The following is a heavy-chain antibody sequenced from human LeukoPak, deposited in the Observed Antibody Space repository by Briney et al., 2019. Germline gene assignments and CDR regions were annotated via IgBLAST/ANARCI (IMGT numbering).Heavy chain of an antibody. CDR2: ISGSGDST. Sequence: PGGSLRLSCAASGFTVSSYSMNWVRQAPGKGLEWVSTISGSGDSTYYADSVKGRFTISRDNSKKTLYLQMNSLRAEDTAVYYCAKGLSGRTGYWGQGTLVTVSS. J-gene: IGHJ4*02. CDR1: GFTVSSYS. V-gene: IGHV3-23*01. D-gene: IGHD2-15*01. CDR3: AKGLSGRTGY.